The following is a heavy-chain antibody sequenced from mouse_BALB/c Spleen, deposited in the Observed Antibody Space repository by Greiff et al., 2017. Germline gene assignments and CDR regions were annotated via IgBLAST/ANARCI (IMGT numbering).Heavy chain of an antibody. CDR1: GFAFSSYD. J-gene: IGHJ1*01. CDR2: ISSGGGST. V-gene: IGHV5-12-1*01. Sequence: EVKLLESGGGLVKPGGSLKLSCAASGFAFSSYDMSWVRQTPEKRLEWVAYISSGGGSTYYPDTVKGRFTISRDNAKNTLYLQMSSLKSEDTAMYYCARRSGTYWYFDVWGAGTTVTVSS. CDR3: ARRSGTYWYFDV. D-gene: IGHD4-1*01.